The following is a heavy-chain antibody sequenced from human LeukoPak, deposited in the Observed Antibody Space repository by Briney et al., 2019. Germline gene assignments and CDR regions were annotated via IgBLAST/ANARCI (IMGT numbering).Heavy chain of an antibody. J-gene: IGHJ4*02. CDR1: RFTFSSYW. Sequence: GGSLRLSCAASRFTFSSYWMSWVRQAPGRGLEWVANIEQDGSDKYYVNSVKGRFTISRDNAKNSLYLQLNSLRAEDTAAYYCARIGYSGSSFDYWGQGTLVTVSS. V-gene: IGHV3-7*01. CDR2: IEQDGSDK. D-gene: IGHD1-26*01. CDR3: ARIGYSGSSFDY.